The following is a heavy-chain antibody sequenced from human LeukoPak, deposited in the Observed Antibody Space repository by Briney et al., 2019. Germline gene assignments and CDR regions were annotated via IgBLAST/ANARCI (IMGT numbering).Heavy chain of an antibody. D-gene: IGHD6-19*01. V-gene: IGHV1-8*03. J-gene: IGHJ6*03. CDR3: ARGLGSSGWYRYYYYYYMDV. Sequence: ASVTVSCKASGYTFTSYDINWVRQATGQGLEWMGWMNPNSGNTGYAQKFQGRVTITRNTSISTAYMELSSLRSEDTAVYYCARGLGSSGWYRYYYYYYMDVWGKGTTVTVSS. CDR2: MNPNSGNT. CDR1: GYTFTSYD.